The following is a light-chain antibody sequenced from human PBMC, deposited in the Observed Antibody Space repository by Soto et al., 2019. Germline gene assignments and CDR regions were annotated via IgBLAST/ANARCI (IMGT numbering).Light chain of an antibody. CDR1: QNIANNY. Sequence: EIVLTQSPGTLSLSPGDAAALSCRASQNIANNYVAWYQQKPGQAPTLLISGASSRATGIPDRFSGSGSGTDFTLTISSLEPEDFAVYYCQQRSSWPITFGQGTRLEIK. J-gene: IGKJ5*01. CDR2: GAS. V-gene: IGKV3D-20*02. CDR3: QQRSSWPIT.